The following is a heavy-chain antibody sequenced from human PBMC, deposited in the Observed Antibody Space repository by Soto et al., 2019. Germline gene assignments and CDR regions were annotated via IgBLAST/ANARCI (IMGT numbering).Heavy chain of an antibody. D-gene: IGHD4-17*01. V-gene: IGHV1-69*13. CDR3: ARPTVTTEYYYYYGMDV. CDR1: GGTFSSYA. J-gene: IGHJ6*02. CDR2: IIPIFGTA. Sequence: ASVKVSCKASGGTFSSYAISWVRQAPGQGLEWMGGIIPIFGTANYAQKFQGRVTITADESTSTAYMELSSLRSEDTAVYYCARPTVTTEYYYYYGMDVWGQGTTVTVSS.